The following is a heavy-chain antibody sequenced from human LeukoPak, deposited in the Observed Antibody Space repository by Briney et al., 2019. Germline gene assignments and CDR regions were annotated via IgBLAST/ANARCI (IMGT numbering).Heavy chain of an antibody. D-gene: IGHD6-13*01. CDR1: GFTFSSYS. CDR3: ARANSSSWSFYFDY. Sequence: GGSLRLSCAASGFTFSSYSMNWVRQAPGKGLEWVSAISGSGGSTYYADSVKGRFTISRDNSKNTLYLQMNSLRAEDTAVYYCARANSSSWSFYFDYRGQGTLVTVSS. J-gene: IGHJ4*02. V-gene: IGHV3-23*01. CDR2: ISGSGGST.